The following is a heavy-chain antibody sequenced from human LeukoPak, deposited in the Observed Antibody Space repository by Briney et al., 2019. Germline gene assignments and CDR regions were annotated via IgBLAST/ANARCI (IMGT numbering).Heavy chain of an antibody. V-gene: IGHV4-39*01. CDR2: IYHSGST. J-gene: IGHJ5*02. Sequence: PGGSLRLSCAASGFTFSNHWMSWVRQAPGKGLEWIGSIYHSGSTYYNPSLKSRVTISVDTSRNQFSLNLSSVTAADTAVYYCARHYGPWGQGTLVAVSS. CDR1: GFTFSNHW. D-gene: IGHD4-17*01. CDR3: ARHYGP.